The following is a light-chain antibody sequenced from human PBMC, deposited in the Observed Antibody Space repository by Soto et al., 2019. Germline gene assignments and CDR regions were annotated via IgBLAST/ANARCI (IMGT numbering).Light chain of an antibody. CDR1: QSVSSSY. V-gene: IGKV3-20*01. CDR2: GVS. J-gene: IGKJ1*01. Sequence: EIVLTQSPGTLSLSPGERATLSCRASQSVSSSYLAWYQQKPGQAPRLLIYGVSSRATGIPDRFSGSGSGTDFTLTISGLEPEDFVVYYCKQYGSSPQTFGQGTKVDIK. CDR3: KQYGSSPQT.